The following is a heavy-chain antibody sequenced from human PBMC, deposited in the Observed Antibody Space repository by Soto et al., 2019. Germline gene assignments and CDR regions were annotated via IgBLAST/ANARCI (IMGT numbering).Heavy chain of an antibody. D-gene: IGHD3-22*01. J-gene: IGHJ6*02. V-gene: IGHV3-33*01. CDR1: GFTFSSYG. CDR2: IWYDGSNK. CDR3: ARDKYYYDSSGGVDV. Sequence: SLRLSCAASGFTFSSYGMHWVRQAPGKGLEWVAVIWYDGSNKYYADSVKGRFTISRDNSKNTLYLQMNSLRAEDTAVYYCARDKYYYDSSGGVDVWGQGTTVTVSS.